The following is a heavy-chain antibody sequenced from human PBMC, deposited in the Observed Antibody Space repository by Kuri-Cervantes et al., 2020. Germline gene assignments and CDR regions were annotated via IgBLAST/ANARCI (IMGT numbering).Heavy chain of an antibody. CDR3: ARGGPKVIVVVPAAQASVRYYYYGMDV. D-gene: IGHD2-2*01. J-gene: IGHJ6*02. V-gene: IGHV4-39*07. CDR2: IYYSGST. Sequence: SETLSLTCTVSGGSISSSSYYWGWIRQPPGKGLEWIGSIYYSGSTNYNPSLKSRVTISVDTSKNQFSLKLSSVTAADTAVYYCARGGPKVIVVVPAAQASVRYYYYGMDVWGQGTTVTVSS. CDR1: GGSISSSSYY.